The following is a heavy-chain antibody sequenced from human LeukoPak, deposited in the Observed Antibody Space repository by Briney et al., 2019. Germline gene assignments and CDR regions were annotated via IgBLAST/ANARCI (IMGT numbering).Heavy chain of an antibody. CDR2: IYPGYSDT. V-gene: IGHV5-51*01. CDR3: ARHSAPRYCSNGVCYSYYFMGV. Sequence: GESLKISCKGSGYSFSSYWIGCVRQMPGKGLEWMGIIYPGYSDTRYNPSFQGQVTISADKSISTAYLQWSSLKASDTAMYFCARHSAPRYCSNGVCYSYYFMGVWGKGTTVTVSS. CDR1: GYSFSSYW. D-gene: IGHD2-8*01. J-gene: IGHJ6*03.